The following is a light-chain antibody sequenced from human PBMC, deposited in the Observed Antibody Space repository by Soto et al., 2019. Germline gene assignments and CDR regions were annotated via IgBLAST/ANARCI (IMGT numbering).Light chain of an antibody. CDR3: LQHNSYPWT. J-gene: IGKJ1*01. Sequence: DTQMTQSPSTRSAPVGDRVTITWRASQSINKWMAWYQLKPGKAPQFLIYKASHLESGVPSRFSGSGSGTDFTLTISSLQPEDFATYYCLQHNSYPWTFGQGTKVDIK. V-gene: IGKV1-5*03. CDR2: KAS. CDR1: QSINKW.